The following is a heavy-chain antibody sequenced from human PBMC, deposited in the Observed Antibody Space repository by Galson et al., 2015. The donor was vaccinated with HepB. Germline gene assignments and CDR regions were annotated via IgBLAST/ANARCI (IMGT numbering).Heavy chain of an antibody. V-gene: IGHV3-15*01. CDR1: GFTFSYAW. CDR2: IIAKGNGGAT. J-gene: IGHJ4*02. CDR3: VADVSSMDKLVDY. D-gene: IGHD2-2*03. Sequence: SLRLSCAASGFTFSYAWMSWVRQAPGKGPEWVGRIIAKGNGGATDYAAPVKGRFTISRDDSKQTLYLQMNSLTTEDTAVYYCVADVSSMDKLVDYWGQGTQVTVSS.